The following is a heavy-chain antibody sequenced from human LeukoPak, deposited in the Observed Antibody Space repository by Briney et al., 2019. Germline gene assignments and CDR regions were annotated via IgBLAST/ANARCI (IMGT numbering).Heavy chain of an antibody. CDR1: GGSTNTYC. J-gene: IGHJ4*02. Sequence: SETLSLTCTVSGGSTNTYCWRWIRQPAEKGLEWIGRIYPSGSTYYNPSLKSRVTISIDKSKNQFSLRLTSVTAADTAVYYCARDRSVYSEYYFDYWGQGSLVTVSS. CDR3: ARDRSVYSEYYFDY. CDR2: IYPSGST. D-gene: IGHD5/OR15-5a*01. V-gene: IGHV4-4*07.